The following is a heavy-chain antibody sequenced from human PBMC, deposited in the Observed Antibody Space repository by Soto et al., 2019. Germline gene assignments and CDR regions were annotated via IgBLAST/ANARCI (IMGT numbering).Heavy chain of an antibody. V-gene: IGHV1-69*04. CDR1: GGTFSSYA. Sequence: SVKVSCKASGGTFSSYAISWVRQAPGQGLEWMGRIIPIIGIINYAQKFQGRVTITADKFTGTAYMELTRLRSDDTAVYYCAGDPDSHYNDSHAYSYPWGQGTLVTVSS. CDR2: IIPIIGII. D-gene: IGHD3-22*01. J-gene: IGHJ5*02. CDR3: AGDPDSHYNDSHAYSYP.